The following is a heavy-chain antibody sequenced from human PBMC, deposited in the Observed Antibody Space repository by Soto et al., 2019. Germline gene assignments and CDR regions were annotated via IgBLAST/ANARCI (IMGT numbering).Heavy chain of an antibody. V-gene: IGHV5-10-1*01. CDR1: GYIFTSHL. CDR3: ATSTIFGVVDAFDI. J-gene: IGHJ3*02. CDR2: IDPTDSST. Sequence: PVESLKISCKGSGYIFTSHLITCSLQLPGKGLEWVGRIDPTDSSTTYSKSFQGHVTISVDKSISTAYLHWSALKASDNAIYYCATSTIFGVVDAFDIWGQGTLVTVSS. D-gene: IGHD3-3*01.